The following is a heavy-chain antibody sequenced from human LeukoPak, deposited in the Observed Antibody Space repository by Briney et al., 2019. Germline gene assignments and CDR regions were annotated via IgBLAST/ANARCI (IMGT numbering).Heavy chain of an antibody. J-gene: IGHJ4*02. CDR1: GFTFSDYY. CDR3: ARDGSYNSGWHIDY. Sequence: GGSLRLSCAASGFTFSDYYMSWIRQAQGKGLEWVSYISSSGSTIYYADSVKGRFTISRDNAKNSLYLQMTSLRAEDTAVYYCARDGSYNSGWHIDYWGQGTLVTVSS. CDR2: ISSSGSTI. D-gene: IGHD6-19*01. V-gene: IGHV3-11*01.